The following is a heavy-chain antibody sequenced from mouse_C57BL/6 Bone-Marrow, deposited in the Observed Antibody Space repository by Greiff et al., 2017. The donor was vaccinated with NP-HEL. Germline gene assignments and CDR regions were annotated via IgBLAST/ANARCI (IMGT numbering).Heavy chain of an antibody. J-gene: IGHJ4*01. V-gene: IGHV1-61*01. CDR2: IYPSDSET. Sequence: QVQLKQPGAELVRPGSSVKLSCKASGYTFTSYWMDWVKQRPGQGLEWIGNIYPSDSETHYNQKFKDKATLTVDKSSSTAYMQLSSLTSEDSAVYYCAKLYDYDGDDAMDYWGQGTSVTVSS. D-gene: IGHD2-4*01. CDR3: AKLYDYDGDDAMDY. CDR1: GYTFTSYW.